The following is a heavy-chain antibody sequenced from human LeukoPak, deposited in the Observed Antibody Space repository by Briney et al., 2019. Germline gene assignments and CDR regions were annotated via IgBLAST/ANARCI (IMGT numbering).Heavy chain of an antibody. J-gene: IGHJ3*02. V-gene: IGHV3-23*01. D-gene: IGHD4-11*01. CDR1: GFTFNNYV. CDR2: ISGSGGTT. CDR3: AKSTSEDYLNDAFDI. Sequence: PGGSLRLSCAASGFTFNNYVMSWVRQAPGKGLEWVSGISGSGGTTYYADSVRGRFTISRDNSKNTLHLQMNSLRAGDTAVFYCAKSTSEDYLNDAFDIWGHGTMVTVSS.